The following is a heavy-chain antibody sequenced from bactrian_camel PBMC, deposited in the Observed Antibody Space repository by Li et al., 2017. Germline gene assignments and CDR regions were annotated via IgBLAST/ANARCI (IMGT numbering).Heavy chain of an antibody. CDR1: AYILENCG. CDR2: VRKDGTP. V-gene: IGHV3S60*01. D-gene: IGHD6*01. Sequence: VQLAESGGGEVQAGGSLKLSCAGSAYILENCGMVWYRQTKGKEEKLVSVRKDGTPVYEDTVKGRFTLSHDRSKNTMYLQMDNLKTEDTGVYYCAALNLTYGGRFGWCKDFRGQGTQVTVS. J-gene: IGHJ4*01. CDR3: AALNLTYGGRFGWCKDF.